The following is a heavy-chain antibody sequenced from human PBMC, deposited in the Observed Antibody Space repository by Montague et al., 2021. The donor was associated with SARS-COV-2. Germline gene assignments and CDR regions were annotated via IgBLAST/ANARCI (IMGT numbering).Heavy chain of an antibody. CDR1: GCSISTYY. V-gene: IGHV4-59*13. J-gene: IGHJ4*02. Sequence: SETLSLTCTVSGCSISTYYLTLTRHPPRTGLESIAYMYYSGSTNYNPSLKRRVTLSVDTSKNQFSLKLSSVAAADTAVYYCARDFDYWGQGTLVTVSS. CDR2: MYYSGST. CDR3: ARDFDY.